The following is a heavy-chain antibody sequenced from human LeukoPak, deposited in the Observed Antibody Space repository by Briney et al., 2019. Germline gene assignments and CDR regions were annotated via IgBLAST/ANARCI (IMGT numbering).Heavy chain of an antibody. D-gene: IGHD6-25*01. J-gene: IGHJ3*02. Sequence: GASVKVSCKASGYTFTSYGISWVRQAPGRGLEWMGWISAYNGNTNYAQKLQGRVTMTTDTSTSTAYMELRSLRSDDTAVYYCARVASSSERYAFDIWGQGTMVTVSS. CDR3: ARVASSSERYAFDI. CDR1: GYTFTSYG. V-gene: IGHV1-18*01. CDR2: ISAYNGNT.